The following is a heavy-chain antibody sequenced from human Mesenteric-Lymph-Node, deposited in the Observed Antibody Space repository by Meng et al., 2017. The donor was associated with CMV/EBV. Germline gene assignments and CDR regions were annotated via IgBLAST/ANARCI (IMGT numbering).Heavy chain of an antibody. D-gene: IGHD6-13*01. CDR3: ASPAGSSSWYEEDAFDI. CDR1: GGSISSSSYY. V-gene: IGHV4-39*07. CDR2: SYYSGST. J-gene: IGHJ3*02. Sequence: SETLSLTCTVSGGSISSSSYYWGWIRQPPGKGLEWIGSSYYSGSTYYNPSLKSRVTISVDTSKNQFSLKLSSVTAADTAVYYCASPAGSSSWYEEDAFDIWGQGTMVTVSS.